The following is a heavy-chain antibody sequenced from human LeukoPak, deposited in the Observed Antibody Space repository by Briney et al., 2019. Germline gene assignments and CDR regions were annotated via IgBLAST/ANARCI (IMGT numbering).Heavy chain of an antibody. CDR2: IYYSGSA. Sequence: PSESMALTCVVSGGSISSYYWSWIRQPPGKGLAWNGYIYYSGSANYNPSLKSRVTISVDTSKNQFSLKLRYVTAADTAVYYCARSYGSGSPCDLWGRGTLVSVSS. CDR1: GGSISSYY. J-gene: IGHJ2*01. D-gene: IGHD3-10*01. V-gene: IGHV4-59*01. CDR3: ARSYGSGSPCDL.